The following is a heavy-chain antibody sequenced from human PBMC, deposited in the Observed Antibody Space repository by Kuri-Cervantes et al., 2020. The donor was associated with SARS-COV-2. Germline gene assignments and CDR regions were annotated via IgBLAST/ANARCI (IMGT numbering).Heavy chain of an antibody. CDR2: INPSGGST. CDR1: GYTFTSYY. J-gene: IGHJ4*02. D-gene: IGHD3-3*01. CDR3: ARDALHYDFWSGPYFDY. Sequence: ASGKVSCKASGYTFTSYYMHWVRQAPGQGLEWMGIINPSGGSTSYAQKFQGRVTMTRDTSTSTVYMELSSLRSEDTAVYYCARDALHYDFWSGPYFDYWGQGTLVTVSS. V-gene: IGHV1-46*01.